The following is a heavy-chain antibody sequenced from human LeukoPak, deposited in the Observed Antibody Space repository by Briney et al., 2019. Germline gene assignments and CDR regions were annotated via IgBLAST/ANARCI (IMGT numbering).Heavy chain of an antibody. V-gene: IGHV3-53*01. CDR1: GFAVSSNY. D-gene: IGHD3-10*01. J-gene: IGHJ4*02. Sequence: QTGGSLRLSCAASGFAVSSNYMSWVRQAPGKGLEWVSVIYRDAKTYYADSVKGRFTISRDISKNTLFLQMTSLRAEDTALYYCAKVKGWYGEGYFEYWGQGTLVTVSS. CDR3: AKVKGWYGEGYFEY. CDR2: IYRDAKT.